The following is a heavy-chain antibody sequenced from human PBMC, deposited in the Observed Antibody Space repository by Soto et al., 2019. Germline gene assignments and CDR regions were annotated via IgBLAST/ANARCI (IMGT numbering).Heavy chain of an antibody. Sequence: GGSLRLSCAASGFTFSSYGMSWVRQAPGKGLEWVSTIIGSGGTSFFADSVKGRFTISRDNSKNTLYLQMNSLRAEDTAVYYCAKRIAVAGTAYYFDYWGQGTQVTVSS. CDR1: GFTFSSYG. V-gene: IGHV3-23*01. J-gene: IGHJ4*02. CDR3: AKRIAVAGTAYYFDY. D-gene: IGHD6-19*01. CDR2: IIGSGGTS.